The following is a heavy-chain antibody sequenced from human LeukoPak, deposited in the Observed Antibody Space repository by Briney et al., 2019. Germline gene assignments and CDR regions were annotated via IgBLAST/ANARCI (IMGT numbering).Heavy chain of an antibody. J-gene: IGHJ6*03. CDR1: GGTFNTFI. CDR3: ARDTTLSRVITTTTTYHYFYYIDV. Sequence: SVKVSCKTSGGTFNTFIISWVRQAPGQGLEWMGGIIPMFGAPNYAQKFQGRVTITADESTTTAYMELSSLRSEDTAIYYCARDTTLSRVITTTTTYHYFYYIDVWGKGTTVTISS. D-gene: IGHD3-22*01. V-gene: IGHV1-69*13. CDR2: IIPMFGAP.